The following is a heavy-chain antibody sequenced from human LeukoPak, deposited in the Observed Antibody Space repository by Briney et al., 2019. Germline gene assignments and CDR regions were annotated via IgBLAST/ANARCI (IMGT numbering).Heavy chain of an antibody. CDR3: ANANDLYSAAGREHYYYGMDV. CDR1: GFTFSSYA. J-gene: IGHJ6*02. V-gene: IGHV3-23*01. CDR2: ITGGGDST. D-gene: IGHD6-13*01. Sequence: GGSLRLSCAASGFTFSSYAMSWVRQVPGKGLEWVSAITGGGDSTYYADSVKGRFTISRDNSKNTLYLQMNSLRAEDTAVYYCANANDLYSAAGREHYYYGMDVWGQGTTVTVSS.